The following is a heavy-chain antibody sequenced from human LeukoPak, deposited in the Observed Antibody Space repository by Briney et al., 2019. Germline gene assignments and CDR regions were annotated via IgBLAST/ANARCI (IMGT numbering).Heavy chain of an antibody. J-gene: IGHJ4*02. V-gene: IGHV6-1*01. Sequence: SQTLSLTCAISGDSVSSSGVAWNWIMQSPSRGLEWLGRTYYGSKWSNDYALSVKSRIPINPDTSKSQFSLQLSSVTPEDTAVYYCTRGRNSAFDYWGQGTLVTVSS. CDR2: TYYGSKWSN. CDR3: TRGRNSAFDY. D-gene: IGHD1-14*01. CDR1: GDSVSSSGVA.